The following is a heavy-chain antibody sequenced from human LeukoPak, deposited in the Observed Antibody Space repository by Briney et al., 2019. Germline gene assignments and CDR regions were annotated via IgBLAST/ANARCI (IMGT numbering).Heavy chain of an antibody. J-gene: IGHJ5*02. D-gene: IGHD1-7*01. Sequence: ASVKVSCKASGGTFSSYAISWVRQAPGQGLEWMGGIIPIFGTVNYAQKFRGRVTITTDESTSTAYMELSSLRSEDTAVYYCARGGNSFEMYNWFDPWGQGTLVTVSS. CDR2: IIPIFGTV. CDR3: ARGGNSFEMYNWFDP. V-gene: IGHV1-69*05. CDR1: GGTFSSYA.